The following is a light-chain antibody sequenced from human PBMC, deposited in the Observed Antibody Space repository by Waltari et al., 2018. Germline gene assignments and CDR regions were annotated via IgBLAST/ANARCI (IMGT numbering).Light chain of an antibody. CDR2: LNN. J-gene: IGLJ3*02. Sequence: QSVLTQPPSASGTPGQRVTISCSGSSSNIGSNTVTWYQHLPGTAPKLLCYLNNPRPAGVPGRLSGSKSGTSASLAISGLQSEDEALYYCATWDDGLSGVVFGGGTKVTVL. CDR1: SSNIGSNT. V-gene: IGLV1-44*01. CDR3: ATWDDGLSGVV.